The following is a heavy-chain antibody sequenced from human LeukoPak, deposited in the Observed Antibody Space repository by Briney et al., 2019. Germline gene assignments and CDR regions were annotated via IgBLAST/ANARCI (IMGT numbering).Heavy chain of an antibody. CDR2: IIPIFGTA. Sequence: SVKVSCKASGGTLSSYAISWVRQAPGQGLEWMGGIIPIFGTANYAQKFQGRVTITADESTSTAYMELSGLRSEDTAVYYCARAPGGRYCSSTSCYTAVDYWGQGTLVTVSS. J-gene: IGHJ4*02. D-gene: IGHD2-2*02. CDR1: GGTLSSYA. V-gene: IGHV1-69*13. CDR3: ARAPGGRYCSSTSCYTAVDY.